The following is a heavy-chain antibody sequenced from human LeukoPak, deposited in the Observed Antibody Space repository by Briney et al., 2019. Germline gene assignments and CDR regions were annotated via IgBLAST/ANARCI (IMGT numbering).Heavy chain of an antibody. CDR3: ANTDY. Sequence: SLRLSCAASGFTFDDYAMHWGRQAPGKGLEWVSGISWNSGSVGYAHSVEGRFTISRDNAKTSLYLQMNSLRAEDTALYYCANTDYWGQGTLVTVSS. V-gene: IGHV3-9*01. J-gene: IGHJ4*02. CDR1: GFTFDDYA. CDR2: ISWNSGSV.